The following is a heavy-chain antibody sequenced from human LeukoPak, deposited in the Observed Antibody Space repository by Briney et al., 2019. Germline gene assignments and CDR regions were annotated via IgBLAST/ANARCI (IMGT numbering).Heavy chain of an antibody. Sequence: SQTLSLTCTVSGGSISSGSYYWSWIRQPAGKGLEWFGRIYTSGSTNYNPSLKSRVTISVDTSKNQFSLKLSSVTAADTAVYYCARDRNFIAVAGKDYYYYMDVWGKGTTVTVSS. D-gene: IGHD6-19*01. J-gene: IGHJ6*03. CDR2: IYTSGST. V-gene: IGHV4-61*02. CDR3: ARDRNFIAVAGKDYYYYMDV. CDR1: GGSISSGSYY.